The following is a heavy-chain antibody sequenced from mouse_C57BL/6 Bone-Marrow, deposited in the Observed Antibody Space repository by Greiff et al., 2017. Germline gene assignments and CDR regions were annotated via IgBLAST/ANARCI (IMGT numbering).Heavy chain of an antibody. V-gene: IGHV2-2*01. CDR3: ARPMTLSY. D-gene: IGHD2-3*01. CDR2: IWSGGST. CDR1: GFSLTSYG. J-gene: IGHJ3*01. Sequence: QVQLKESGPGLVQPSQSLSITCTVSGFSLTSYGVHWVRQSPGKGLEWLGVIWSGGSTDYNAAFISRLSISKDNSKSQVFCKMNSLQADDTAIYYCARPMTLSYWGQGTLVTVSA.